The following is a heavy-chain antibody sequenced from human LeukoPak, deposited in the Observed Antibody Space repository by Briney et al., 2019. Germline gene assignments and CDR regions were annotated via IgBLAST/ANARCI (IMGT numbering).Heavy chain of an antibody. CDR1: GFTFSSYA. D-gene: IGHD6-19*01. V-gene: IGHV3-64*01. CDR3: ARAPIGSSGWGFFTTSPRERYYMDV. J-gene: IGHJ6*03. CDR2: ISSNGGST. Sequence: PGGSLRLSCAASGFTFSSYAMHWVRQAPGKGLEYVSAISSNGGSTYYANSVKGRFTISRDNSKNTLYLQMGSLRAEDMAVYYCARAPIGSSGWGFFTTSPRERYYMDVWGKGTTVTISS.